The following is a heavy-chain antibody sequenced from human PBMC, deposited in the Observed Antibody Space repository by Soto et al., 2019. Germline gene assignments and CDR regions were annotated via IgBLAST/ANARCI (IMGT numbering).Heavy chain of an antibody. CDR1: GGSISSGDCY. V-gene: IGHV4-30-4*01. CDR2: IYYSGST. Sequence: PSETLSLTCTVSGGSISSGDCYWSWIRQPPGKGLEWIGYIYYSGSTYYNPSLKSRVTISVDTSKNQFSLKLSSVTAADTDVYYCARERVRHYDFWSGYDDYYGMDVWGQGTTVTVSS. J-gene: IGHJ6*02. CDR3: ARERVRHYDFWSGYDDYYGMDV. D-gene: IGHD3-3*01.